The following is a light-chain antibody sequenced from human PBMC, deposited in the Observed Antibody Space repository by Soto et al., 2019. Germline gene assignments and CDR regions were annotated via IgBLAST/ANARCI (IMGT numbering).Light chain of an antibody. J-gene: IGKJ1*01. Sequence: EVVMTQSPATLSMSPGERATLSCRASQSVSSSLAWYQQKPGQAPRLLIYGASTRATGIPDRFSGSGSETEFTLTSSSRQAEDLAIYYCQQDNNWWTFGQGTKVEIK. CDR1: QSVSSS. CDR2: GAS. CDR3: QQDNNWWT. V-gene: IGKV3-15*01.